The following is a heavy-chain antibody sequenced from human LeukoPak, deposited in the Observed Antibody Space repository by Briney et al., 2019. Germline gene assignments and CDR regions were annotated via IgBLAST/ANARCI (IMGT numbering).Heavy chain of an antibody. D-gene: IGHD2-15*01. CDR1: GFSFSAYW. CDR3: ARFGYVAAVDV. V-gene: IGHV3-7*01. CDR2: INPAGSET. Sequence: PGGSLRLSCAASGFSFSAYWMTWVRQAPGTGLEWVANINPAGSETYYVDPVKGRFSIPRDNAKNLVYLQMNSLRAEDTAVYHCARFGYVAAVDVWGQGTPVTVSS. J-gene: IGHJ4*02.